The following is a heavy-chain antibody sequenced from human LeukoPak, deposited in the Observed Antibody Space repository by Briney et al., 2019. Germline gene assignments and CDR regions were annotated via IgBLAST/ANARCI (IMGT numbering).Heavy chain of an antibody. V-gene: IGHV1-69*13. J-gene: IGHJ6*02. CDR2: IIPIFGTA. D-gene: IGHD3-3*01. CDR3: ARATEYDFWSGPARDYYYYGMDV. Sequence: SVKVSCKASGGTFSSYAISWVRQAPGQGLEWMGGIIPIFGTANYAQKFQGRVTITADESTSTAYMELSSLRSEDTAVYYCARATEYDFWSGPARDYYYYGMDVWGQGTTVTVSS. CDR1: GGTFSSYA.